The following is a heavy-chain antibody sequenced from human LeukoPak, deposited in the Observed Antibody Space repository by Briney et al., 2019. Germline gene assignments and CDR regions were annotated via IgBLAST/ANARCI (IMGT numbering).Heavy chain of an antibody. J-gene: IGHJ4*02. D-gene: IGHD1-26*01. CDR2: IYYSGST. CDR1: GGFISNYL. V-gene: IGHV4-59*01. Sequence: PSETLSLTCTVSGGFISNYLWSWIRQPPGKGLEWIGYIYYSGSTNYNPSLKSRVTILVDTSKNQFSLKVSSVTAADTAVYYCARGQYSGSCFDNWGQGSLVTVSS. CDR3: ARGQYSGSCFDN.